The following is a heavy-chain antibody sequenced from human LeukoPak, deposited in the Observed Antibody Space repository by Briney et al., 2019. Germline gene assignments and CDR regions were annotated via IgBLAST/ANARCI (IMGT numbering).Heavy chain of an antibody. Sequence: ASVKVSCTASGYTFTSYAMNWVRQAPGQGLEWMGWINTNTGNPTYAQGFTGRFVFSLDTSVSTAYLQTSSLKAEDTAVYYCARVRSSSWYRDAFDIWGQGTMVTVSS. J-gene: IGHJ3*02. CDR2: INTNTGNP. CDR1: GYTFTSYA. V-gene: IGHV7-4-1*02. CDR3: ARVRSSSWYRDAFDI. D-gene: IGHD6-13*01.